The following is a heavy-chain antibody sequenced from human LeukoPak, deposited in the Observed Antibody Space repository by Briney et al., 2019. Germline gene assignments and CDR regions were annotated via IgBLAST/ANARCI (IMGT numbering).Heavy chain of an antibody. CDR1: GYTFTSYA. D-gene: IGHD3-22*01. V-gene: IGHV1-3*01. J-gene: IGHJ3*02. Sequence: ASVKVSCKASGYTFTSYAMHWVRQAPGQGLEWMGWINAGNGNTKYSQKFQGRVTITRDTSASTAYMELSSLRSEDTAVYYCARSSVVVDDAFDIWGQGTMVTVSS. CDR2: INAGNGNT. CDR3: ARSSVVVDDAFDI.